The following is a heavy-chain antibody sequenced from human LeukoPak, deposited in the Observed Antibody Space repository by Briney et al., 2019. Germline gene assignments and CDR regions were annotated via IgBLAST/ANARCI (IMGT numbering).Heavy chain of an antibody. D-gene: IGHD3-10*01. V-gene: IGHV3-11*06. CDR1: GFTFSDYY. CDR3: ARGPYGSGSYHTPLRS. J-gene: IGHJ5*02. Sequence: GGSLRLSCATSGFTFSDYYMTWIRQAPGKGLEWVSYISSSSSHTNYADSVKGRFTISRDNAKNSLYLQMNSLRAEDTAVYYCARGPYGSGSYHTPLRSWGQGTLVTVSS. CDR2: ISSSSSHT.